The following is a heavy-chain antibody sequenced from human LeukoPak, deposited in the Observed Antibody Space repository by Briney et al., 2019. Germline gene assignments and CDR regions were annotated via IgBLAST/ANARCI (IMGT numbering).Heavy chain of an antibody. J-gene: IGHJ5*02. Sequence: SETLSLTCTVSGGSISSYYWSWIRQPPGKGLEWIGYISYSGSTNYNPSLKSRVTISVDTSKNQFSLKLSSVTAADTAVYYCARFNSADANWFDPWGQGTLVTVSS. CDR3: ARFNSADANWFDP. V-gene: IGHV4-59*08. D-gene: IGHD4-23*01. CDR2: ISYSGST. CDR1: GGSISSYY.